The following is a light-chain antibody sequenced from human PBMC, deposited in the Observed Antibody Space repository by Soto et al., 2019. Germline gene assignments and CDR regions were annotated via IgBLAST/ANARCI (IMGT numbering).Light chain of an antibody. V-gene: IGKV1-8*01. CDR3: QQYYTYPRT. CDR1: QGISNY. Sequence: IRMTQSPSSLSASTGDRITITCRASQGISNYLAWYQQRPGKAPKLLIYAASTLQTGVPSRFSGSGSGTDFTLTITCLQSEDFATYYCQQYYTYPRTFGQGTKVEIK. J-gene: IGKJ1*01. CDR2: AAS.